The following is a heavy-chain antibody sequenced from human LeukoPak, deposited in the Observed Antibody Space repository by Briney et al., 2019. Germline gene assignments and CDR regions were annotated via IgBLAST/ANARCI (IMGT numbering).Heavy chain of an antibody. D-gene: IGHD6-19*01. CDR2: ISYDGSNK. Sequence: GGSLRLSCAASGFTFSSYAMHWVRQAPGKGLEWVAVISYDGSNKYYADSVKGRFTISRDNSKNTLYLQMNSLRAVDTAVYYCARAMGAVAGTGKDYYYGMDVWGKGTTVTVSS. J-gene: IGHJ6*04. CDR3: ARAMGAVAGTGKDYYYGMDV. CDR1: GFTFSSYA. V-gene: IGHV3-30*04.